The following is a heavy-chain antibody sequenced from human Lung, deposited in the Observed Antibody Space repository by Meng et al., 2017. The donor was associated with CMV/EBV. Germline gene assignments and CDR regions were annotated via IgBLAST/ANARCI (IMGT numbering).Heavy chain of an antibody. D-gene: IGHD5-18*01. V-gene: IGHV4-34*01. Sequence: SXTXSLNCAVYGGSFSGYYWSWIRQPPGKGLEWIGEINHSGSTNYNPSLKSRVTISVDTSKNQFSLKLSSVTAADTAVYYCAENSYGYGRWGQGTRVTGYS. CDR1: GGSFSGYY. CDR3: AENSYGYGR. CDR2: INHSGST. J-gene: IGHJ4*02.